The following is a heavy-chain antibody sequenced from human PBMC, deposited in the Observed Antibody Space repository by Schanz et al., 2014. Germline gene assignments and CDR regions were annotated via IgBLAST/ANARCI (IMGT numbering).Heavy chain of an antibody. V-gene: IGHV3-11*06. D-gene: IGHD1-26*01. J-gene: IGHJ4*02. Sequence: QVQLVESGGGLVKPGGSLRLSCAASGFTFNDYYMNWIRQAPGKGLEWVSYISGSDNYINYADSVKGRFTISRDNAKKYLFKIMSSLRAEDPGVYYCARGDRQYSGSYSPSDYWGQGTLVTVSS. CDR2: ISGSDNYI. CDR1: GFTFNDYY. CDR3: ARGDRQYSGSYSPSDY.